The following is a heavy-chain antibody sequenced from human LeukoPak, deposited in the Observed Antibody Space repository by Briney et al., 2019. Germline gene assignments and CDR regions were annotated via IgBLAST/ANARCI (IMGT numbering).Heavy chain of an antibody. J-gene: IGHJ4*02. D-gene: IGHD4-23*01. Sequence: SVKVSCKASGGSFSSYDTSWVRQAPEQGLEWMGGIIPVFGMPNYAQKFQGRLTLTTDESTGTAYMELGGLTSDDTAVYYCARSDAGNSEGGIDYWGQGTLVIVSS. CDR3: ARSDAGNSEGGIDY. CDR1: GGSFSSYD. V-gene: IGHV1-69*05. CDR2: IIPVFGMP.